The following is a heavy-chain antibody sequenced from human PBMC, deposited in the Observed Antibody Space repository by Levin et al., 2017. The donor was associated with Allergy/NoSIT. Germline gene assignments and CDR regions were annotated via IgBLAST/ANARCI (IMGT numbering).Heavy chain of an antibody. D-gene: IGHD6-25*01. CDR2: ISGDFT. V-gene: IGHV3-23*01. J-gene: IGHJ4*02. Sequence: QAGGSLRLSCAASGFTFSSYAMSWVRQAPGKGLEWVSAISGDFTYYADSVKGRFTISRDNSKSTLYLQMDSLRADDTAVYYCAKRGPAGSYLPVYFDSWGQGTLVTVSS. CDR3: AKRGPAGSYLPVYFDS. CDR1: GFTFSSYA.